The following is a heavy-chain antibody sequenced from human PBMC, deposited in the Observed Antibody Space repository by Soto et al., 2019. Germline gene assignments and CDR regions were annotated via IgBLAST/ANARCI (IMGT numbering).Heavy chain of an antibody. CDR3: ARDRARLGGHDY. CDR1: GGSISSGDYY. D-gene: IGHD3-16*01. Sequence: SETLSLTCTVSGGSISSGDYYWSWIRQPPGKGLEWIGYIYYSGSTYYNPSLKSRVTISVDTSKNQFSLKLSSVTAADTAVYYCARDRARLGGHDYWGQGTLVTVSS. CDR2: IYYSGST. V-gene: IGHV4-30-4*01. J-gene: IGHJ4*02.